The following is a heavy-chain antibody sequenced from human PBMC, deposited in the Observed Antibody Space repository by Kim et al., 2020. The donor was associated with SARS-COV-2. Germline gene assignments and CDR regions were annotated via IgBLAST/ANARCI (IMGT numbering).Heavy chain of an antibody. CDR3: ARDNISGSYGWFDT. J-gene: IGHJ5*02. CDR1: GASINSNHHY. V-gene: IGHV4-30-4*01. CDR2: TYSGGTT. D-gene: IGHD1-26*01. Sequence: SETLSLTCTVSGASINSNHHYWSWIRQVPRKGLEWIGFTYSGGTTYYNPSLKGRLTISIDTSKNQFSLKLNSVTAADTAMYYCARDNISGSYGWFDTWGQGAQVTVSS.